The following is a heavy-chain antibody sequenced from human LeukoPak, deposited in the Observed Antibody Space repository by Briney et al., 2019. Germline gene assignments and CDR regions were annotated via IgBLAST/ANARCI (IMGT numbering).Heavy chain of an antibody. CDR2: ISSSSSTI. D-gene: IGHD5-12*01. CDR1: GFTFSSYS. J-gene: IGHJ4*02. CDR3: ARADVDIVTYFDY. V-gene: IGHV3-48*01. Sequence: GGSLRLSCAASGFTFSSYSMNWVRQAPGKGLEWVSYISSSSSTIYYADSVKGRFTISRDNAKNSLYLQMNSLRAEDTAVYYCARADVDIVTYFDYWGQGALVTVSS.